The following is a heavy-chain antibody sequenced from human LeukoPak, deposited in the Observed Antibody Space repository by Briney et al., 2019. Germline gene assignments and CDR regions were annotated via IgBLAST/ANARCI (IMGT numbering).Heavy chain of an antibody. Sequence: SETLSLTCAVSGYSISSGYYWGWIRQPPGKGLEWIGSIYHSGSTYYNPSLKSRVTLSVDTSKNQFSLKLSSVTAADTAVYYCARVRRDFWSGGRNDAFDIWGQGTMVTVSS. D-gene: IGHD3-3*01. CDR1: GYSISSGYY. CDR3: ARVRRDFWSGGRNDAFDI. CDR2: IYHSGST. J-gene: IGHJ3*02. V-gene: IGHV4-38-2*01.